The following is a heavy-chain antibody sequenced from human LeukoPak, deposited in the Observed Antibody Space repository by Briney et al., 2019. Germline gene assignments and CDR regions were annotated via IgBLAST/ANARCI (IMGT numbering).Heavy chain of an antibody. V-gene: IGHV1-2*02. D-gene: IGHD1-26*01. J-gene: IGHJ3*02. CDR1: GYTFTGYY. CDR3: ASTGRPSCELLVAFDI. Sequence: ASVTVSCTASGYTFTGYYMHWVRQAPGQGLEWMGWINPNSGGTNYAQKFQGRVTTTRDTSISTAYMELSRLRSDDTAVYYCASTGRPSCELLVAFDIWGQGTMVTVSS. CDR2: INPNSGGT.